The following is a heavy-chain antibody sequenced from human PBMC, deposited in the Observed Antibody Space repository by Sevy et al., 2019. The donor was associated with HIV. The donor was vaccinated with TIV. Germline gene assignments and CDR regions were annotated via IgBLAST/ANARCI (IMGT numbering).Heavy chain of an antibody. CDR3: ARATVVTPGRXSXXXXXXX. Sequence: ASVKVSCKASGYTFXXXYMHWVRQAPGQGLEWMGWINPNSGGTNYAQKFQGRVTMTRDTSISTAYMELSRLRSDDTAVYYCARATVVTPGRXSXXXXXXXWGXXTMVTVSS. V-gene: IGHV1-2*02. CDR2: INPNSGGT. J-gene: IGHJ3*01. D-gene: IGHD4-17*01. CDR1: GYTFXXXY.